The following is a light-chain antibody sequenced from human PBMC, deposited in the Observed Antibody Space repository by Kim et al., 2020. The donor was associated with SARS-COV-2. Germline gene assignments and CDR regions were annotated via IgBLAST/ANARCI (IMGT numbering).Light chain of an antibody. V-gene: IGLV1-44*01. CDR2: SND. CDR1: STNTVSNT. Sequence: GPRVTVAGSGSSTNTVSNTLIGYQQLPGTAPEPLIYSNDQRPSGVPDRISGSKSGTSASLAISGLQSEDEADYYCAAWDGSLNGVVFGGGTQLTVL. CDR3: AAWDGSLNGVV. J-gene: IGLJ2*01.